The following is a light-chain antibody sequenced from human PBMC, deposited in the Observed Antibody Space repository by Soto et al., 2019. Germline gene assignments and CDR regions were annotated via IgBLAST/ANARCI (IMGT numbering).Light chain of an antibody. CDR2: GAS. CDR1: QSISRY. Sequence: EIVLTQSPATLSLSPGERATLSCRASQSISRYLAWFQQSPGQAPRLLIYGASNRATGIPARFSGSGSGTDFTLTISSLEPEDFVAYYCQQRSNWPWTFGQGTKVEIK. V-gene: IGKV3-11*01. J-gene: IGKJ1*01. CDR3: QQRSNWPWT.